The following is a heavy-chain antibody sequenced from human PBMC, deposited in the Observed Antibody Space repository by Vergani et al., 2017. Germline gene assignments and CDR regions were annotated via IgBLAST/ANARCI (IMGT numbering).Heavy chain of an antibody. D-gene: IGHD5-18*01. V-gene: IGHV4-59*01. Sequence: QVKLQESGPGLVKPSETLSLTCTVSGGSISSYYWSWIRQPPGKGLEWIGYIYYSGSTNYNPSLKSRVTISVDTSKNQFSLKLSSVTAADTAVYYCARSRGYSYGYNWFDPWGQGTLVTVSS. CDR1: GGSISSYY. CDR2: IYYSGST. J-gene: IGHJ5*02. CDR3: ARSRGYSYGYNWFDP.